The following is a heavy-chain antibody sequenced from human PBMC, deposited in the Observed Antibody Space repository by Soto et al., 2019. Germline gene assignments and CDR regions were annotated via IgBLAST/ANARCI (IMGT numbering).Heavy chain of an antibody. CDR1: GVSTSTYY. CDR2: IYHSGTT. V-gene: IGHV4-59*01. CDR3: ARGGYRTLAWFDP. J-gene: IGHJ5*02. D-gene: IGHD5-18*01. Sequence: SETLSLTCTVSGVSTSTYYWSLIRQSPGKGLEWIANIYHSGTTNYNLSLKGRVSISIDSSKNQVSLRLKSVTAADTAVYYCARGGYRTLAWFDPWGQGTLVT.